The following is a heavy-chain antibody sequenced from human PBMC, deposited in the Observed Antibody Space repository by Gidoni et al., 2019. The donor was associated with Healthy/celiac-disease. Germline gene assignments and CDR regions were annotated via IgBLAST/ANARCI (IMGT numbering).Heavy chain of an antibody. CDR3: ARSGDCSSTSCYVGYYYYYGMDV. CDR2: IIPIFGTA. CDR1: GGTFSSYA. Sequence: QVQLVQSGAEVKKPGSSVKVSCTASGGTFSSYAISWVRQAPGQGLEWMGGIIPIFGTANYEQKFQGRVTITADESTSTAYMELSRLRSEDTAVYYCARSGDCSSTSCYVGYYYYYGMDVWGQGTTVTVSS. D-gene: IGHD2-2*01. J-gene: IGHJ6*02. V-gene: IGHV1-69*01.